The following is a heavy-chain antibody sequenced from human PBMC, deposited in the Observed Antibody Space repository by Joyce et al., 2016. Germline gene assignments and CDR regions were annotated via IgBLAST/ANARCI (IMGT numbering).Heavy chain of an antibody. Sequence: QVQLVQSGAEVKKPGASVKVSCKASGYTFTNFLISWVRQAPGQGLEWMGWISAYNDDTNYALNLQGRVTMTTDTSTNTAYMELRSLRSDDTAVYYCARARRITIVGVVIPRLDNWGQGTLVTVSS. CDR2: ISAYNDDT. D-gene: IGHD3-3*01. V-gene: IGHV1-18*01. J-gene: IGHJ4*02. CDR3: ARARRITIVGVVIPRLDN. CDR1: GYTFTNFL.